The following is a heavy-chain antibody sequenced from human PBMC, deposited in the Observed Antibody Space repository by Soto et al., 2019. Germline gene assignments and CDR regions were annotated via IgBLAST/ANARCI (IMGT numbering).Heavy chain of an antibody. CDR1: GVSVSSDIYY. D-gene: IGHD2-2*01. CDR2: IYYSGNT. J-gene: IGHJ6*02. V-gene: IGHV4-31*03. CDR3: ARYPVVVVPAANYGLDV. Sequence: QVQLQESGPGLVKPSQTLSLTCSVSGVSVSSDIYYWSWLRHHPGKGLEWIGYIYYSGNTYYTPSLGGRVTISLDTSKNHFSLRLRSVTPADTAVYYCARYPVVVVPAANYGLDVWGQGTTVTVSS.